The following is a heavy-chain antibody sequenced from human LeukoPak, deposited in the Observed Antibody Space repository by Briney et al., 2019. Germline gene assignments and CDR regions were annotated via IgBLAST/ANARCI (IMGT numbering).Heavy chain of an antibody. Sequence: PSEALSLTCTVSDGSINTYYWSWIRQPPGKGLEWIGYIYYSGSTNYNPSLKSRVTISLDTSKNKFSLRLNSVTAADTAVYYCARGGPVGVDYWGQGILVTVSS. D-gene: IGHD3-10*01. CDR1: DGSINTYY. V-gene: IGHV4-59*01. CDR2: IYYSGST. CDR3: ARGGPVGVDY. J-gene: IGHJ4*02.